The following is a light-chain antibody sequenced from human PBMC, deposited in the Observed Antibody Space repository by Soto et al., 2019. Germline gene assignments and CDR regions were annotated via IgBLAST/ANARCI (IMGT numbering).Light chain of an antibody. CDR3: QQYKDWPKT. V-gene: IGKV3-15*01. CDR1: QSVSSY. J-gene: IGKJ1*01. CDR2: GAS. Sequence: ETVMTQSPATLSVPPGEGAVLSCRASQSVSSYLAWYQLRAGQAPRVLIYGASTRASGIPTRFSGSGSGPEFTLTIGSLQSEDSSVYYCQQYKDWPKTFGQGTKVEIK.